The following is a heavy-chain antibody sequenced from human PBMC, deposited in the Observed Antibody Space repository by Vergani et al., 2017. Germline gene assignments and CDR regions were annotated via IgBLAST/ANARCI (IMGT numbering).Heavy chain of an antibody. CDR2: LSTSGGA. Sequence: VQLVESGGGLVQPGGSLRLSCAASGFTFSNYWMSWVRQAPGKGLEWIGSLSTSGGATHASHNPSLKSRVSISVDTSKSQFSLRLTSVTAADSAIYYCAGDAHSWQRADRWGQGLLVSVSS. V-gene: IGHV4-4*09. D-gene: IGHD6-13*01. CDR1: GFTFSNYW. J-gene: IGHJ5*02. CDR3: AGDAHSWQRADR.